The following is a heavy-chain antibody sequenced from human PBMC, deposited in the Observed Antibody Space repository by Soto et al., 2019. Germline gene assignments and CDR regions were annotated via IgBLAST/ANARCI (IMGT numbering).Heavy chain of an antibody. Sequence: ASVKVSCKAAGYTFTSYAMHWVRQAPGQRLEWMGWINAGNGNTKYSQKFQGRVTITRDTSASTAYMELSSLRSEDTAVYYCARAKCSSTSCYLGYYYYGMDVWGQGTTVTAP. J-gene: IGHJ6*02. CDR2: INAGNGNT. CDR1: GYTFTSYA. D-gene: IGHD2-2*01. CDR3: ARAKCSSTSCYLGYYYYGMDV. V-gene: IGHV1-3*01.